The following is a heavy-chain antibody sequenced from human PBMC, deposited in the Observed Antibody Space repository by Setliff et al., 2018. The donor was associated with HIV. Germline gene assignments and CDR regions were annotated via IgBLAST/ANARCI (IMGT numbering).Heavy chain of an antibody. V-gene: IGHV1-24*01. CDR1: GYTLTEVS. J-gene: IGHJ6*03. CDR2: FDPQDGKT. D-gene: IGHD6-6*01. Sequence: ASVKVSCKISGYTLTEVSMHWVRQAPGKGLEWMGYFDPQDGKTIYAQKFQGRVTITADESTRTAYMELSRMTSEDTAVYYCARDRERGQYSRSAVGGYYYYYMDVWGKGTTGTVS. CDR3: ARDRERGQYSRSAVGGYYYYYMDV.